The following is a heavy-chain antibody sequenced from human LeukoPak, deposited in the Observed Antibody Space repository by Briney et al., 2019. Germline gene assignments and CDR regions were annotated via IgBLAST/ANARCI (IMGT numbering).Heavy chain of an antibody. J-gene: IGHJ4*02. CDR1: GFTFSSYA. CDR3: AKGLSSDTYYDY. D-gene: IGHD3-10*01. V-gene: IGHV3-23*01. Sequence: GGSLRLSCAASGFTFSSYAMSWVRQASGKGLEWVSAISGSGGSTYYADSVKGRFTISRDNSKNTLYLQMNSLRAEDTAVYYCAKGLSSDTYYDYWGQGTLVTVSS. CDR2: ISGSGGST.